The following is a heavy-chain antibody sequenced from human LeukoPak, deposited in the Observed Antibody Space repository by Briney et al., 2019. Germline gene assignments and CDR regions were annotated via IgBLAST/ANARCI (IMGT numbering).Heavy chain of an antibody. J-gene: IGHJ4*02. D-gene: IGHD3-22*01. CDR2: ISAYNGNT. V-gene: IGHV1-18*01. CDR3: ARDPPSSYYDSSGYLDY. CDR1: GYTFTSYG. Sequence: GASVKVSCKASGYTFTSYGISWVRQAPGQGLEWMGWISAYNGNTNYAQKLQGRVTMTTDTSTSTAYMELRSLRSDDTAVYYCARDPPSSYYDSSGYLDYWGQGTLVTVSS.